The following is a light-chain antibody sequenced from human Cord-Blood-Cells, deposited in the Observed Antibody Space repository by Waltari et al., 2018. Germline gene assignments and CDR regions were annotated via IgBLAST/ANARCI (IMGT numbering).Light chain of an antibody. Sequence: DIQMTQSPSSLSASVGDRVTITCRASQSISSYLNWYQQKPGKAPQLLIYAASSLQSGVPSRFSGSGSGTDFTLTISSLQPEDFATYFCQQRYSTPLTFGPGTKVDI. CDR1: QSISSY. CDR3: QQRYSTPLT. V-gene: IGKV1-39*01. J-gene: IGKJ3*01. CDR2: AAS.